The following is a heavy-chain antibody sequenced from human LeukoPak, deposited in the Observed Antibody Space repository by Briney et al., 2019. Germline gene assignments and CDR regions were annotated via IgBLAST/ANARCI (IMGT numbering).Heavy chain of an antibody. CDR3: TREGVFSPDPPIYHRLPFEI. CDR1: GYTFTGYY. J-gene: IGHJ3*02. Sequence: SVKVSCKASGYTFTGYYMHWVRQAPGQGLEWMGRIIPTLNVANFAQKFKGRVSITADKSTNTAHLELNSLRAEDTAVYYCTREGVFSPDPPIYHRLPFEIWAKEHWSSSLQ. D-gene: IGHD2-21*01. V-gene: IGHV1-69*04. CDR2: IIPTLNVA.